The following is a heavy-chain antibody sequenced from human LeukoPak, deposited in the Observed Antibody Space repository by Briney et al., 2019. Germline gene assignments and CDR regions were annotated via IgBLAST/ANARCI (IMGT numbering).Heavy chain of an antibody. D-gene: IGHD6-19*01. CDR2: IDSDASIT. J-gene: IGHJ3*01. V-gene: IGHV3-74*01. CDR1: GFTFSSHW. CDR3: ARDIGTSGWDDALDL. Sequence: PGGSLRLSCAASGFTFSSHWMHWVRQAPGKGLVWVSRIDSDASITSYADSVKGRFTISRDNARNTLYLQMNSLSAEGTAVYYCARDIGTSGWDDALDLWGQGTMVTVSS.